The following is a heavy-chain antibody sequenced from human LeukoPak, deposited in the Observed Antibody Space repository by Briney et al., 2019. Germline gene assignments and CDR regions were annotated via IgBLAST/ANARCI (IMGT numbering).Heavy chain of an antibody. V-gene: IGHV3-33*01. Sequence: PGGSLRLSCAASGFTFSSYGMHWVRQAPGKGLEWVAVIWYDGSNKYYADSVKGRFTISRDNSKNTLYLQMNSLRAEDTAVYYCARDSQGNSGSYHVAAIDIWGQGTMVTVSS. CDR2: IWYDGSNK. D-gene: IGHD1-26*01. J-gene: IGHJ3*02. CDR1: GFTFSSYG. CDR3: ARDSQGNSGSYHVAAIDI.